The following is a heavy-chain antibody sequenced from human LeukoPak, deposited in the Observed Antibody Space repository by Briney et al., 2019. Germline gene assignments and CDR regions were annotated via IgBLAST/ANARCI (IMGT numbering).Heavy chain of an antibody. D-gene: IGHD4-23*01. CDR1: GFNFDDNA. CDR2: IYWNSGLI. V-gene: IGHV3-9*01. CDR3: VRGNDYGGPHY. Sequence: PGGSLRLSCAASGFNFDDNAVHWVRQFPGKGLQWVSGIYWNSGLIGYADSVKGRFTISRDNGKNTLFLQMNSLRAEDAAVYYCVRGNDYGGPHYWGQGTLVTVSS. J-gene: IGHJ4*02.